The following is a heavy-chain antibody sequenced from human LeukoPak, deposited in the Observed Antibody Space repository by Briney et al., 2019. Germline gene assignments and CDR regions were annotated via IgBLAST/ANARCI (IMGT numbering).Heavy chain of an antibody. CDR3: ARGGKWSPRDRFDP. CDR1: GFTFSSYS. J-gene: IGHJ5*02. Sequence: GGSLRLSCAAPGFTFSSYSMNWVRQAPGKGLEWVSSISSSSSYIYYADSVKGRFTISRDNAKNSLYLQMNSLRAEDTAVYYCARGGKWSPRDRFDPWGRGTLVTVSS. V-gene: IGHV3-21*01. CDR2: ISSSSSYI. D-gene: IGHD2-8*01.